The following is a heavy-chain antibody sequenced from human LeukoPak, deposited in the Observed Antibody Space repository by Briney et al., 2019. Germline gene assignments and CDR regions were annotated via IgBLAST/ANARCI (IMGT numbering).Heavy chain of an antibody. CDR3: AREHSSSWSYYFDY. J-gene: IGHJ4*02. CDR2: IYSGGST. D-gene: IGHD6-13*01. Sequence: GGSLRLSCAASGFTFSSYEMSWVRQAPGKGLEWVSVIYSGGSTYYADSVKGRFTISRDNSKNTLYLQMNSLRAEDTAVYYCAREHSSSWSYYFDYWGQGTLVTVSS. CDR1: GFTFSSYE. V-gene: IGHV3-66*01.